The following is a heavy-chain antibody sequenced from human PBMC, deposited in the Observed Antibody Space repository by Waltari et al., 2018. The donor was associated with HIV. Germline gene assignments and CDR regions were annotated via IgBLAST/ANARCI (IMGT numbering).Heavy chain of an antibody. CDR2: LMFRCGRT. CDR1: GFTFSSYA. D-gene: IGHD3-3*01. CDR3: AKGKDYDFWSGYYTGGMDV. Sequence: EVQLLESGGGLVQPGGSLRLSCVISGFTFSSYAMTWVRQAPGKGVEWVSRLMFRCGRTYYADSVKGRFTISRDNSKNPLYLQMNSLRAEDTAVYYCAKGKDYDFWSGYYTGGMDVWGQGTTVTVSS. V-gene: IGHV3-23*01. J-gene: IGHJ6*02.